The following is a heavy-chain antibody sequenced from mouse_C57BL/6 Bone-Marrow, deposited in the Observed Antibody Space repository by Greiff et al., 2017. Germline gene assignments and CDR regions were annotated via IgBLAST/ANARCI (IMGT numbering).Heavy chain of an antibody. Sequence: VQRVESGAELVRPGTSVKMSCKASGYTFTNYWIGWVKQRPGHGLEWIGDIYPGDGYTNYNEKFKGKATLTAEKSSSTAYMQFSSLTSEDSAIYYCARSYYGSSYAYWGQGTTLTVSS. CDR1: GYTFTNYW. CDR2: IYPGDGYT. CDR3: ARSYYGSSYAY. J-gene: IGHJ2*01. D-gene: IGHD1-1*01. V-gene: IGHV1-63*01.